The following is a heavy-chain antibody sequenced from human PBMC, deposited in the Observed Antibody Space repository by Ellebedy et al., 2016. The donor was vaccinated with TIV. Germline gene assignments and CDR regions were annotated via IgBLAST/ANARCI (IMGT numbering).Heavy chain of an antibody. CDR2: IYSGGQT. Sequence: GESLKISCAASGFPVSNNYMRWVRQAPGQGLEWVSLIYSGGQTYYADSVKGRFTIARDNSKNTLHLQMISLRAEDTAVYYCARGGKFGGAWGRGTLVTASS. CDR3: ARGGKFGGA. CDR1: GFPVSNNY. J-gene: IGHJ5*02. V-gene: IGHV3-66*01. D-gene: IGHD3-10*01.